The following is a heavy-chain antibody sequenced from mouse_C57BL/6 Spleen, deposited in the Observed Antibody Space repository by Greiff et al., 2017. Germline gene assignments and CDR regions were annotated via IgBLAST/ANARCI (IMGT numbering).Heavy chain of an antibody. Sequence: EVKLVESGGDLVKPGGSLKLSCAASGFTFSSYGMSWVRQTPDKRLEWVATISIGSSYTYYPDSVKGRFTISRDNAKNTLYLQMSSLKSEDTAMYYCARVLYDGYYIDYWGQGTTLTVSS. V-gene: IGHV5-6*01. CDR3: ARVLYDGYYIDY. CDR1: GFTFSSYG. J-gene: IGHJ2*01. D-gene: IGHD2-3*01. CDR2: ISIGSSYT.